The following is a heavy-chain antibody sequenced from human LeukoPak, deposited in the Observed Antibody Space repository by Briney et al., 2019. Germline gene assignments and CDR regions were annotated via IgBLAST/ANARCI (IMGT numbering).Heavy chain of an antibody. D-gene: IGHD3-22*01. CDR2: INHSGST. CDR3: ARISPRRYYYDSSGFYSEVWFDP. V-gene: IGHV4-34*01. J-gene: IGHJ5*02. Sequence: PSETLSLTCAVYGGSFSGYYWSWIRQPPGKGLEWIGEINHSGSTNYNPPLKSRVTISVDTSKNQFSPKLSSVTAADTAVYYCARISPRRYYYDSSGFYSEVWFDPWGQGTLVTVSS. CDR1: GGSFSGYY.